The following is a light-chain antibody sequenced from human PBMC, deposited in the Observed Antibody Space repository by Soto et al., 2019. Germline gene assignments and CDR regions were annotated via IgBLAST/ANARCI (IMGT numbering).Light chain of an antibody. Sequence: QSALTQPASVSGSPGQSITISCTGTSSDVGSYNLVSWYQQHPGKAPKLMIYEVSKRPSGVSNRFSGSKSGNTASLTISVLQAEDEADYYVCSYAGSSTHVFGTGTKLTVL. CDR1: SSDVGSYNL. J-gene: IGLJ1*01. CDR3: CSYAGSSTHV. CDR2: EVS. V-gene: IGLV2-23*02.